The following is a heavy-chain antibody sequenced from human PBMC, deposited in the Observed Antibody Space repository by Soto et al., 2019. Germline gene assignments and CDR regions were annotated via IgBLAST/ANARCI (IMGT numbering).Heavy chain of an antibody. V-gene: IGHV3-48*02. Sequence: EVQLVESGGGLVQPGGSLRLSCAASGFTFSSYSMNWVRQAPGKGLEWVSYISSSSSTIYYADSVKGRFTFSRDNAKNSLYLQMNSLRDEDTAVYYCARERRYCSSTSCYLFDYWGQGTLVTVSS. D-gene: IGHD2-2*01. J-gene: IGHJ4*02. CDR3: ARERRYCSSTSCYLFDY. CDR1: GFTFSSYS. CDR2: ISSSSSTI.